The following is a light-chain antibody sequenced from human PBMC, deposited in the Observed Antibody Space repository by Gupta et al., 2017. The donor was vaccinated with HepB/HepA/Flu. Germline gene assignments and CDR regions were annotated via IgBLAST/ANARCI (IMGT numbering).Light chain of an antibody. V-gene: IGLV1-40*01. Sequence: SVLTHPPSVSVAPGQTVTISRTGSSYNLGAGYATHWYQQIPGTAPRHLIYDKNKRTAGVPERFSGSKAGKSASLAIAGLLAEDEGDYYCQAYDSTMSIYVFGTGTKVTVL. CDR1: SYNLGAGYA. CDR3: QAYDSTMSIYV. CDR2: DKN. J-gene: IGLJ1*01.